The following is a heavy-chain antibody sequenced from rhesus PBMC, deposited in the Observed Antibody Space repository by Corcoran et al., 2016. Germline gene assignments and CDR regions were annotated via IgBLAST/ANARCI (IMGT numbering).Heavy chain of an antibody. CDR1: GGSISSSY. CDR2: LYGSGSST. CDR3: ASSRYCTGSGCLDY. D-gene: IGHD2-21*01. V-gene: IGHV4-169*01. J-gene: IGHJ4*01. Sequence: QLQLQESGPGLVKPSETLSVTCAVSGGSISSSYWSWIRQAPGKGLEWIGYLYGSGSSTNYNPSLKSRVTLSVDTSKNQLSLKLSSVTTADTAVYYCASSRYCTGSGCLDYWGQGVLVTVSS.